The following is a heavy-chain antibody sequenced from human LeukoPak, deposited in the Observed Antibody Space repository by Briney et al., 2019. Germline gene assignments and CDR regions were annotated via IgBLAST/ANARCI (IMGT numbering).Heavy chain of an antibody. CDR3: ARGYCSGGSCYMAPNWFDP. V-gene: IGHV2-5*02. Sequence: SGPTLVHPTQALTLTCTFSGFSLSTSGVGVGWIRQPPGKALEWLALIYWDDDKRYSPSLKSRLTITKDTSKNQVVLTMTNMDPVDTATYYCARGYCSGGSCYMAPNWFDPWGQGTLVTVSS. CDR2: IYWDDDK. CDR1: GFSLSTSGVG. J-gene: IGHJ5*02. D-gene: IGHD2-15*01.